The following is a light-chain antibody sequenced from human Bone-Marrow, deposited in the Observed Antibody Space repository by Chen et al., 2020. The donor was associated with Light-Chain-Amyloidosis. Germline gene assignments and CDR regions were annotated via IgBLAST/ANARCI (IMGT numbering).Light chain of an antibody. CDR2: DDS. CDR3: QVWDRSSDRPV. J-gene: IGLJ3*02. V-gene: IGLV3-21*02. Sequence: SYVLTQPSSVSVAPGQTGTIACGGNNIGSTSVHWYQQTPGQAPLLVVYDDSDRPSGIPERLSGSTAGNTATLTISRVEAGDEADYYCQVWDRSSDRPVFGGGTKLTVL. CDR1: NIGSTS.